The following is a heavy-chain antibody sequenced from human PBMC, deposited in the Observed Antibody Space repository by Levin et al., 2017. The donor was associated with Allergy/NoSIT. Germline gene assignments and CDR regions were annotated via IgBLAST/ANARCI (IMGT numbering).Heavy chain of an antibody. CDR2: IGASSGTT. V-gene: IGHV3-23*01. CDR3: ARHLLAAGREYDY. CDR1: GFTFSNYP. J-gene: IGHJ4*02. D-gene: IGHD6-13*01. Sequence: GESLKISCTASGFTFSNYPMSWVRQTPGKGLEWISAIGASSGTTYYADSVKGRFTISKDYSKNILYLQMNSLRAEDTAVYYCARHLLAAGREYDYWGQGTLVTVSS.